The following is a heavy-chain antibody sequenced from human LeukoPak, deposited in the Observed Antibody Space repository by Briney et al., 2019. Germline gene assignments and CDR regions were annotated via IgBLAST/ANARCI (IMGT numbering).Heavy chain of an antibody. Sequence: GESLEISCKGSGYSFTSYWIGWVRQMPGKGLEWVSAISGSGGSTYYADSVKGRFTISRDNSKNTLYLQMNSLRAEDTAVYYCAKQLLWFGEGAFDIWGQGTMVTVSS. J-gene: IGHJ3*02. CDR3: AKQLLWFGEGAFDI. D-gene: IGHD3-10*01. CDR2: ISGSGGST. CDR1: GYSFTSYW. V-gene: IGHV3-23*01.